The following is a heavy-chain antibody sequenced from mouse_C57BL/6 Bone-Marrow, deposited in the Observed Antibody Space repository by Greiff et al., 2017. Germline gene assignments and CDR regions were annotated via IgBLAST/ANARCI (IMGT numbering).Heavy chain of an antibody. CDR1: GFNIKTTY. D-gene: IGHD4-1*01. CDR3: ARRGLTGTGSSFDY. Sequence: EVQLQQSVAELVRPGASVKLSCTASGFNIKTTYMHWVKQRPEQGLEWIGRIDPANGNTKYAPKFKGKATITADTSSNTAYLQLSSLTSEDTAIYYCARRGLTGTGSSFDYWGQGTTLTVSS. CDR2: IDPANGNT. V-gene: IGHV14-3*01. J-gene: IGHJ2*01.